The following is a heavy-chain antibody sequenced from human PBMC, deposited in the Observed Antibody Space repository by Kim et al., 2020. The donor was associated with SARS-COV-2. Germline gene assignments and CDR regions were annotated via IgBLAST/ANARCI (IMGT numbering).Heavy chain of an antibody. D-gene: IGHD3-22*01. J-gene: IGHJ3*02. CDR3: ASRVRADSSDAFDI. CDR2: IYYSGST. V-gene: IGHV4-39*01. Sequence: SETLSLTCTVSGGSISSSSYYWGWIRQPPGKGLEWIGSIYYSGSTYYNPSLKSRVTISVDTSKNQFSLKLSSVTAADTAVYYCASRVRADSSDAFDIWGQGTMVTVSS. CDR1: GGSISSSSYY.